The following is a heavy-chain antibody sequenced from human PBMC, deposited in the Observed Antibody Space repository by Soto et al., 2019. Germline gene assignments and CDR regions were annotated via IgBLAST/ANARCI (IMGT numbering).Heavy chain of an antibody. CDR2: VSGDGSVT. CDR3: TRGASGYGNFDS. D-gene: IGHD5-12*01. J-gene: IGHJ4*02. Sequence: PGGSLRLSCVASVFTFSSHWMHWVRLAPGKGLVWVSRVSGDGSVTNYADSVEGRFTISRDNAKNTLYLQMNSLRDEDTAVYFCTRGASGYGNFDSWGQGTLVTVSS. V-gene: IGHV3-74*01. CDR1: VFTFSSHW.